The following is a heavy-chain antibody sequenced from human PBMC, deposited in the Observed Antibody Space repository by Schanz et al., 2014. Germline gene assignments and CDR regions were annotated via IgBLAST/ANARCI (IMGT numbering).Heavy chain of an antibody. Sequence: QLQLPESGPGLVKPSETLSLTCTVSGGSISSSSYYWGWIRQPPGKGLEWIGSIYYSGSTYYNPSLKSGVTISEAPPKTQSSLTLSSVTAADTAVYYCARHSGYYYYYGMDVWGQGTTVTVSS. CDR3: ARHSGYYYYYGMDV. V-gene: IGHV4-39*01. CDR1: GGSISSSSYY. J-gene: IGHJ6*02. CDR2: IYYSGST.